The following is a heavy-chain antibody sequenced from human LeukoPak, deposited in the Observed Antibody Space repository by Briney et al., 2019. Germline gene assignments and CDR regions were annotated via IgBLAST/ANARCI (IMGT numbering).Heavy chain of an antibody. J-gene: IGHJ4*02. CDR2: INSDGSST. CDR3: ARVYDVLTGGFDH. Sequence: GGSLRLSCAASGFTFSSYWMHWVRQAPGKGLVWVSRINSDGSSTSYADSVKGRFTISRDNARNILYLQMNSLRAEDTAVYYCARVYDVLTGGFDHWGQGALVTVSS. CDR1: GFTFSSYW. D-gene: IGHD3-9*01. V-gene: IGHV3-74*01.